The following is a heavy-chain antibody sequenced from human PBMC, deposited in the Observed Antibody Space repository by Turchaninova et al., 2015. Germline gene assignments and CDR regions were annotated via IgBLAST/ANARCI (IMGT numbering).Heavy chain of an antibody. D-gene: IGHD1-26*01. Sequence: QVQLAESGPGLVKPSETLSLTCTVSGDSVRISSHTWCWIPQPPGKGMGWIGSIYDGACTSYKPSLKSRLTMSIDESKNQFSLLLTSVTAADTAVYYCARQFPSGNYFDFWGQGTLVTVSS. CDR1: GDSVRISSHT. CDR2: IYDGACT. J-gene: IGHJ4*02. V-gene: IGHV4-39*01. CDR3: ARQFPSGNYFDF.